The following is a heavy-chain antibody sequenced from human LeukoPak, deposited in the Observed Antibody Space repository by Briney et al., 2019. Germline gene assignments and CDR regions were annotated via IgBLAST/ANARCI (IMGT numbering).Heavy chain of an antibody. J-gene: IGHJ3*02. CDR3: ARDKSIYSSSPYGAFDI. V-gene: IGHV3-30-3*01. Sequence: GGSLRLSCAASGFTFSSYAMHWVRQAPGKGLEWVAVISYDGSSKYYADSVKGRFTISRDNSKNTLYLQMNSLRAEDTAVYYCARDKSIYSSSPYGAFDIWGQGTMVTVSS. CDR1: GFTFSSYA. CDR2: ISYDGSSK. D-gene: IGHD6-6*01.